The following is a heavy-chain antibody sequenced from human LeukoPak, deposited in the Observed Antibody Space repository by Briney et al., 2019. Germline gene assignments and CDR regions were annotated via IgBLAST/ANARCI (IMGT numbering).Heavy chain of an antibody. V-gene: IGHV4-4*07. CDR3: ARGRLYMDV. CDR1: GGSISPYY. Sequence: SETLSLTCTVSGGSISPYYWTWIRQPAGKGLEWIGRISPSGNTNYNPSLKSRVTMSVATSKNQFSLKLSSVTAADTAIYYCARGRLYMDVWGQGTLVTVSS. CDR2: ISPSGNT. J-gene: IGHJ4*02. D-gene: IGHD3/OR15-3a*01.